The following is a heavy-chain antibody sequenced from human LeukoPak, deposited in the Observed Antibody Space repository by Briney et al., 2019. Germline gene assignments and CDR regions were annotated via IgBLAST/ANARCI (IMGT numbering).Heavy chain of an antibody. CDR1: GFTFSSYA. Sequence: GGSLRLSCAASGFTFSSYAMHWVRQAPGKGLEYVSAISSNGGSTYYANSVKGRFTISRDNSKNTLYLQMGSLRAEDMAVYYCARDVDYGVDYWGQGTLVTVSS. D-gene: IGHD4-17*01. J-gene: IGHJ4*02. V-gene: IGHV3-64*01. CDR2: ISSNGGST. CDR3: ARDVDYGVDY.